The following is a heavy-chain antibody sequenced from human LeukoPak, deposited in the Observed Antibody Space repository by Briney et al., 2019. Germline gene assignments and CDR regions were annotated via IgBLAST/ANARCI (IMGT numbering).Heavy chain of an antibody. D-gene: IGHD1-26*01. CDR2: INHSGST. Sequence: PSQTLSLTCAVYGGSFSGYYWSWIRQPPGKGLEWIGEINHSGSTNYNPSLKSRVTISVDTSKNQSSLKLSSVTAADTAVYYCAGRSGSYYRDFDYWGQGTLVTVSS. CDR3: AGRSGSYYRDFDY. J-gene: IGHJ4*02. V-gene: IGHV4-34*01. CDR1: GGSFSGYY.